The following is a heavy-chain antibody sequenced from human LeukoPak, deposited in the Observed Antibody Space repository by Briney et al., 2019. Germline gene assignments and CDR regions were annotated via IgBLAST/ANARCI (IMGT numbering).Heavy chain of an antibody. D-gene: IGHD3-22*01. V-gene: IGHV3-15*01. J-gene: IGHJ3*02. CDR2: ITSKTDGGTT. Sequence: GGSLRLSCAASGFTFSNAWMSWVRQAPGKGLEWVGRITSKTDGGTTDYAAPVKGRFTISRDDSKNTLYLQMNSLKTEDTAVYYCTTGRNSSGPEDAFDIWGQGTMVTASS. CDR3: TTGRNSSGPEDAFDI. CDR1: GFTFSNAW.